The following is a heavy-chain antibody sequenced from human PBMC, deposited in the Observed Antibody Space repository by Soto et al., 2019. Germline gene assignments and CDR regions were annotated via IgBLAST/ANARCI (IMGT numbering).Heavy chain of an antibody. CDR3: TRDWTGNTCPCMDV. CDR2: VSGSGAKT. D-gene: IGHD2-8*02. CDR1: GFTFSTYA. V-gene: IGHV3-23*01. J-gene: IGHJ6*02. Sequence: EVQLLESGGGLVQPGGSLRLSCTASGFTFSTYAMTWVRQAPGKGLEWVSTVSGSGAKTYYADSVRGRVTISRDNSKDTLYLQMNSLTAEDTATYYCTRDWTGNTCPCMDVWGQGTTVTVSS.